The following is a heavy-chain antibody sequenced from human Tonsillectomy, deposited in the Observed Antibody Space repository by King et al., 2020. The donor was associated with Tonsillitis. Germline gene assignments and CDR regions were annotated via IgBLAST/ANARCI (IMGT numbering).Heavy chain of an antibody. D-gene: IGHD5-12*01. CDR3: VKGSRAGYDLGNWFDP. CDR2: ISDSGGST. Sequence: VQLVESGGGLVQPGGSLRLSCAASGFTFSSYAMSWVRQAPGKGLEWVSLISDSGGSTYYADSVKGRFTISIDNSKNMLYVQMNSLRAEDTAVYYCVKGSRAGYDLGNWFDPWGQGTLVTVSS. J-gene: IGHJ5*02. CDR1: GFTFSSYA. V-gene: IGHV3-23*04.